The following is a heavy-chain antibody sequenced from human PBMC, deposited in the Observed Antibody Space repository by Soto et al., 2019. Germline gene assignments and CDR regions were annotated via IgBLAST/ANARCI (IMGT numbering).Heavy chain of an antibody. CDR1: GFSLSTSGVG. J-gene: IGHJ5*02. CDR2: IYWDDDK. CDR3: AHSLFDWLFGMGWFDP. D-gene: IGHD3-9*01. Sequence: QITLKESGPTLVKPTQTLTLTCTFSGFSLSTSGVGVGWIRQPPGKALEWLALIYWDDDKRYSPSLKSRLTIPKDPSKYQVVLTMTNMDPVDTATYYCAHSLFDWLFGMGWFDPWGQGTLVTVSS. V-gene: IGHV2-5*02.